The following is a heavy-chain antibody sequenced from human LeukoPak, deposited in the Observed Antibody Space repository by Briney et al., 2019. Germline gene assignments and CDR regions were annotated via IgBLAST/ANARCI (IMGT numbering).Heavy chain of an antibody. Sequence: GESLKISCKGSGYSLTSYWIGWVRQMPGKGLEWMGIIYPGDSDTRYSPSFQGQVTISADKSISTAYLQWSSLKASDTAMYYCARRYSFTLDAFDIWGQGTMVTVSS. V-gene: IGHV5-51*01. CDR3: ARRYSFTLDAFDI. J-gene: IGHJ3*02. CDR2: IYPGDSDT. CDR1: GYSLTSYW. D-gene: IGHD2-15*01.